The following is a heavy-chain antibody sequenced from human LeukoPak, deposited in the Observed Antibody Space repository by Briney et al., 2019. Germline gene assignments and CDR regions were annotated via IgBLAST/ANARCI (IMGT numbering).Heavy chain of an antibody. J-gene: IGHJ3*02. D-gene: IGHD4-17*01. Sequence: SVKVSCKASGGTFSSYAISWVRQAPGQGLEWMGRIIPIFVTANYAQKFQGRVTITTDESTSTAYMELSSLRSEATAVYYCAPREYGDHLDPYAFDSWGQGTMVTVSS. CDR2: IIPIFVTA. CDR1: GGTFSSYA. CDR3: APREYGDHLDPYAFDS. V-gene: IGHV1-69*05.